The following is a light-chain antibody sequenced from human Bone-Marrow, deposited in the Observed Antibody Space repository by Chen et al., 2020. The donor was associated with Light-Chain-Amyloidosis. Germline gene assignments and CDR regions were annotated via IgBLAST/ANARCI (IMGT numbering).Light chain of an antibody. CDR1: QGISSY. Sequence: AIRMTQSPSSFSASTGDRVTITCRASQGISSYLAWYQQKPGKAPKLLIYAASTLQSGVPSRFSVSGSGTDFTLTISCLQSEDFATYYCQQYYSYPRTFGQWTKVEIK. CDR2: AAS. V-gene: IGKV1-8*01. J-gene: IGKJ1*01. CDR3: QQYYSYPRT.